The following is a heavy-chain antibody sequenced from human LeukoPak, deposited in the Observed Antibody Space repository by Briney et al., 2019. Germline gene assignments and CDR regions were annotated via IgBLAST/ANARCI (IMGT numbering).Heavy chain of an antibody. D-gene: IGHD3-10*01. CDR3: AKLPLLWFGEEYWYFDL. CDR2: ISGSGGST. Sequence: PGGSLRLSCAASGFTLSSYAMSWVRQAPGKGLEWVSAISGSGGSTYYADSVKGRFTISRDNSKNTLYLQMNSLRAEDTAVYYCAKLPLLWFGEEYWYFDLWGRGTLVTVSS. J-gene: IGHJ2*01. V-gene: IGHV3-23*01. CDR1: GFTLSSYA.